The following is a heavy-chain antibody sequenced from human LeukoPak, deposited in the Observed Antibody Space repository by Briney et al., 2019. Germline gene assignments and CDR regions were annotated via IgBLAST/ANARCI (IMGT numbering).Heavy chain of an antibody. V-gene: IGHV1-69*02. Sequence: PVKVSCKASGGTFSSYTISWVRQAPGQGLEWMGRIIPILGIANYAQKFQGRVTITADKSTSTAYMELSSLRSEDTAVYYCARGGYGSGSFYYYYGMDVWGQGTTVTVSS. J-gene: IGHJ6*02. CDR2: IIPILGIA. CDR1: GGTFSSYT. CDR3: ARGGYGSGSFYYYYGMDV. D-gene: IGHD3-10*01.